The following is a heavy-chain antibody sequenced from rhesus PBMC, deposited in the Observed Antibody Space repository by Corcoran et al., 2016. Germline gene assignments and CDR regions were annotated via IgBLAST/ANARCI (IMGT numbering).Heavy chain of an antibody. Sequence: QLQLQESGPGLVKPSETLSVTCAVSGGSISSSYWSWIRQAPGKGLEWIGYIYGSGSSTTYTPSPKIRVTLSVDTSKNQFSLELSSVTAADKAVYYCVRGEAGTGSFDYWGQGVLVTVSS. V-gene: IGHV4-169*01. D-gene: IGHD1-20*01. CDR3: VRGEAGTGSFDY. CDR1: GGSISSSY. CDR2: IYGSGSST. J-gene: IGHJ4*01.